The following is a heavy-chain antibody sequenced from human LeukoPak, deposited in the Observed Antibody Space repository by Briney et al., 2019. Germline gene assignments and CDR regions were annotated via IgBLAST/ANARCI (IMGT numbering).Heavy chain of an antibody. D-gene: IGHD2-2*01. V-gene: IGHV1-8*03. J-gene: IGHJ4*02. CDR1: GYTFTSYG. Sequence: ASVKVSCKASGYTFTSYGISWVRQAPGQGLEWMGWMNPNSGNTGYAQRFQGRITITRNTSISTAYMELGSLRSEDTAVYYCALISYCSSLTCYFLDYWGQGTLVTVSS. CDR2: MNPNSGNT. CDR3: ALISYCSSLTCYFLDY.